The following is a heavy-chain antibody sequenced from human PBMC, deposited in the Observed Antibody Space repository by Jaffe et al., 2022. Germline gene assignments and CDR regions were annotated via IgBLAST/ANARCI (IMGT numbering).Heavy chain of an antibody. V-gene: IGHV3-21*01. CDR1: GFTFSSYS. D-gene: IGHD6-6*01. Sequence: EVQLVESGGGLVKPGGSLRLSCAASGFTFSSYSMNWVRQAPGKGLEWVSSISSSSSYIYYADLVKGRFTISRDNAKNSLYLQMNSLRAEDTAVYYCARAFARGDAFDIWGQGTMVTVSS. J-gene: IGHJ3*02. CDR3: ARAFARGDAFDI. CDR2: ISSSSSYI.